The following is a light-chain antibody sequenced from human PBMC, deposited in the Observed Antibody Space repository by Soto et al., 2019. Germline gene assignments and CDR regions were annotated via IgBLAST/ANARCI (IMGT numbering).Light chain of an antibody. CDR2: DAS. J-gene: IGKJ3*01. CDR1: QDISNY. V-gene: IGKV1-33*01. CDR3: QKYDNLPFT. Sequence: DIQMTQSPSSLSASVGARVTITCQASQDISNYLNWYQQKPGKAPKLLIYDASNLETGVPSRFSGSGSGTDFTFTISSLQPEDIATYYCQKYDNLPFTFGPGTKVDIK.